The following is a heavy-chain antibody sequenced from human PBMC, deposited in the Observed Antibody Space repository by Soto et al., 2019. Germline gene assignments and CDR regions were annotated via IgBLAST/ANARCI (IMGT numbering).Heavy chain of an antibody. D-gene: IGHD5-12*01. J-gene: IGHJ4*02. V-gene: IGHV4-31*03. CDR3: ARQNWEATNPFDY. CDR1: GGSISSGGYY. CDR2: IYYSGST. Sequence: QVQLQESGPGLVKPSQTLSLTCTVSGGSISSGGYYWSWIRQHPGKGLEWIGYIYYSGSTYYNPSLKSRVNISVDTSKNQFSLKLSSVTAADTAVYYCARQNWEATNPFDYWGQGTLVTVSS.